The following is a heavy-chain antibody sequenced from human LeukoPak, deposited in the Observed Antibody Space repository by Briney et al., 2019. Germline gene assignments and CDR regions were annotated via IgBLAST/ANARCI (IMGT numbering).Heavy chain of an antibody. J-gene: IGHJ4*02. CDR2: IYYSGST. D-gene: IGHD1-26*01. Sequence: SETLTLTCTVSGGSISSSGYYGRWIRQPPGKGLEWIASIYYSGSTYYHPSLKSRVTISVDTSKNQLSLKLSSLTAADTAVYYCARHERPGMWALLQSLFDYWGQGTLVTVSS. CDR1: GGSISSSGYY. V-gene: IGHV4-39*01. CDR3: ARHERPGMWALLQSLFDY.